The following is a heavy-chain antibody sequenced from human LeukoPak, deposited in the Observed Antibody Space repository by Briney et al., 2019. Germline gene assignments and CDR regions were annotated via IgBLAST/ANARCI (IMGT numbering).Heavy chain of an antibody. J-gene: IGHJ4*02. CDR3: ARVFARGGEITGSYYYY. V-gene: IGHV1-69*05. CDR2: IIPLFGTA. Sequence: SVKVSCKASGGTFSTYAVNWVRQAPGQGLEWMGGIIPLFGTANYAQKFRGRVTITTDESTSTAYMELSSLRSEDTAIYYCARVFARGGEITGSYYYYWGQGTLATVSS. D-gene: IGHD3-10*01. CDR1: GGTFSTYA.